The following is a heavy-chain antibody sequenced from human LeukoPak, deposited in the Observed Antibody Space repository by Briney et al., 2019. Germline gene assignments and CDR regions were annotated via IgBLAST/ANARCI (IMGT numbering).Heavy chain of an antibody. CDR1: GYTFTNFA. V-gene: IGHV1-18*01. J-gene: IGHJ3*02. Sequence: ASVKVSCKASGYTFTNFAISWVRQAPGQGLEWMGWISAYNGNTNYAQKLQGRVTMTTDTSTSTAYMELRSLRSDDTAVYYCATSTGRYDSSGYYRVYGFDIWGQGTMVIASS. D-gene: IGHD3-22*01. CDR3: ATSTGRYDSSGYYRVYGFDI. CDR2: ISAYNGNT.